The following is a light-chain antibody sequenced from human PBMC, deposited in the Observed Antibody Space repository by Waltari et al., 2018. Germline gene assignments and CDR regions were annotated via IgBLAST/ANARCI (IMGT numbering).Light chain of an antibody. CDR2: EVT. CDR1: SGDIGGYTF. CDR3: SSFAGNNNPYV. J-gene: IGLJ1*01. V-gene: IGLV2-8*01. Sequence: QSALTQPPSASGSPGQSVTISCTGTSGDIGGYTFVSWYQQHPGKAPKLMIYEVTKRPSGVPDRFSGSKSGNTASLTVSGLQAEDEADYYCSSFAGNNNPYVFGTGTKVSVL.